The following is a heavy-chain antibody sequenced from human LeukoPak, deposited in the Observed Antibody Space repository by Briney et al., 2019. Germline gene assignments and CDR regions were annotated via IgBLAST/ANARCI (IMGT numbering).Heavy chain of an antibody. D-gene: IGHD3-16*02. CDR3: ARRRLGELSDDAFDI. Sequence: GESLKISCKGSGYSFTSYWIGWVRQMPGKGLEWMGIIYPGDSDTRYSPSFQGQVTISADKSISTAYLQWSSLKDSDTAMYYCARRRLGELSDDAFDIWGQGTMVTVSS. CDR2: IYPGDSDT. CDR1: GYSFTSYW. J-gene: IGHJ3*02. V-gene: IGHV5-51*01.